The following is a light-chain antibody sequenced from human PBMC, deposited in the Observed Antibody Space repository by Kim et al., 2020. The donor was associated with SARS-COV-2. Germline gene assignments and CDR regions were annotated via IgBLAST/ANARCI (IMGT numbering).Light chain of an antibody. CDR2: QDS. Sequence: VAPGQTATITCSGNKLGDKYACWYQQKPGQSPVLVIYQDSKRPSGIPERFSGSNSGNTATLTISGTQAMDEADYYCQAWDSSTVVFGGGTQLTVL. V-gene: IGLV3-1*01. CDR3: QAWDSSTVV. CDR1: KLGDKY. J-gene: IGLJ2*01.